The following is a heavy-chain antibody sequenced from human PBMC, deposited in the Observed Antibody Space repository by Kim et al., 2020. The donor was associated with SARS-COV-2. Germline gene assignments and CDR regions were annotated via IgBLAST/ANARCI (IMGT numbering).Heavy chain of an antibody. CDR1: GFTFSNAW. J-gene: IGHJ4*02. V-gene: IGHV3-15*01. CDR2: IKSKTEGGKT. CDR3: TTFSGWYNY. D-gene: IGHD6-19*01. Sequence: GGSLRLSCAASGFTFSNAWMTWVRQAPGKGLEWVGRIKSKTEGGKTDYAAPVKGRFTISRDDSKNTLYLQMNSLKTEDTAVYYCTTFSGWYNYWGQGTLVTVSS.